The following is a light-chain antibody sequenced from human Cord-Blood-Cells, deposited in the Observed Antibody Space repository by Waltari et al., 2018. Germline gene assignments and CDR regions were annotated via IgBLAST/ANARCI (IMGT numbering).Light chain of an antibody. CDR1: SSDVGSYNL. Sequence: QSALTQPASVSGSPGQSITIPCTGPSSDVGSYNLVSWYQQHPGKAPKLMIYEGSKRPSGVSNRFSGSKSGNTASLTISGLQAEDEADYYCCSYAGYVFGTGTKVTVL. V-gene: IGLV2-23*01. J-gene: IGLJ1*01. CDR2: EGS. CDR3: CSYAGYV.